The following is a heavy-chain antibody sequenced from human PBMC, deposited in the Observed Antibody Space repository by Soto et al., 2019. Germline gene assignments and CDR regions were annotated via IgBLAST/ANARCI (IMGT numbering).Heavy chain of an antibody. D-gene: IGHD1-1*01. CDR1: VFTVSSCG. CDR3: ARDRVQGYYYYYGMDV. J-gene: IGHJ6*02. V-gene: IGHV3-33*01. Sequence: GALRGSCADPVFTVSSCGMHWVRQAPGQGPEWVAVIWYDGSNEYYADSVKGRFTISRDNSKNTLYLQMNSLRAEDTAVYYCARDRVQGYYYYYGMDVWGQGTTVTVSS. CDR2: IWYDGSNE.